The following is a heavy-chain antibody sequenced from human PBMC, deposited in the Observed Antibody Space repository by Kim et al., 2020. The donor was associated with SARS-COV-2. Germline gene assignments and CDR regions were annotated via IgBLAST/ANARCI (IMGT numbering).Heavy chain of an antibody. V-gene: IGHV3-11*06. Sequence: VKVLFTISRDNAENSLYLQMTSLRAEDTAVYYCARDGRLVGYYACGMDVWGQGTTVTVSS. J-gene: IGHJ6*02. D-gene: IGHD6-6*01. CDR3: ARDGRLVGYYACGMDV.